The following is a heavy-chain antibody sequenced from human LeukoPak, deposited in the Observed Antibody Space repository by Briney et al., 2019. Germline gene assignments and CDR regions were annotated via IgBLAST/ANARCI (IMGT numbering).Heavy chain of an antibody. CDR2: ISGSGGST. V-gene: IGHV3-23*01. Sequence: GGSLRLSCAASGFTFSSYSMNWVRQAPGKGLEWVSAISGSGGSTYYADSVKGRFTISRDNSKNTLYLQMNSLRAEDTAVYYCAKGDSGSYFDGSFDYWGQGTLVTVSS. CDR3: AKGDSGSYFDGSFDY. J-gene: IGHJ4*02. D-gene: IGHD1-26*01. CDR1: GFTFSSYS.